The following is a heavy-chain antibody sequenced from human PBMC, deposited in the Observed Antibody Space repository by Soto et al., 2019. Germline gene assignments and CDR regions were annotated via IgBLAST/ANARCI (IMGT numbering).Heavy chain of an antibody. CDR2: IYPGDSNT. CDR1: GFSFTSYW. D-gene: IGHD2-2*01. CDR3: ARPSREYQLLSFDY. V-gene: IGHV5-51*01. J-gene: IGHJ4*02. Sequence: PGESLKISCQGSGFSFTSYWIAWVRQMPGKGLEWVGIIYPGDSNTRYSPSFQGQVTISADKSINTAYLQWSSLKASDTAMYYCARPSREYQLLSFDYWGQGTLVTVSS.